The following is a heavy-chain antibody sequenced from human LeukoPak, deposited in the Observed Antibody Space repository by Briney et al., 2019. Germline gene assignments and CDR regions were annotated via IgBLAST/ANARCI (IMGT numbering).Heavy chain of an antibody. CDR2: ISYSGST. CDR1: DGSINTFY. D-gene: IGHD3-10*01. V-gene: IGHV4-59*08. J-gene: IGHJ5*01. Sequence: SETLSLTCTVSDGSINTFYWSWIRQPPGKGLEWIGYISYSGSTKYNPSLKSRVTISADASKSQFSLRLNSVTAADTAMYYCARLPGSGSYGWFETCGDGDPVTVSS. CDR3: ARLPGSGSYGWFET.